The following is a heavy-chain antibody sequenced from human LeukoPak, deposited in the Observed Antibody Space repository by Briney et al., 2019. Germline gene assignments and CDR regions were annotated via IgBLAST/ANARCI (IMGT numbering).Heavy chain of an antibody. V-gene: IGHV3-48*03. CDR3: ASGVTIFGVVRFDY. D-gene: IGHD3-3*01. CDR1: GFTLSSYE. Sequence: GGSLRLSCAASGFTLSSYEMNWVRQAPGKGLEWVSYISSSGSTIYYADSVKGRFTISRYNAKNSLYLQMNSLRAEDTAVYYCASGVTIFGVVRFDYWGQGTLVSVSS. CDR2: ISSSGSTI. J-gene: IGHJ4*02.